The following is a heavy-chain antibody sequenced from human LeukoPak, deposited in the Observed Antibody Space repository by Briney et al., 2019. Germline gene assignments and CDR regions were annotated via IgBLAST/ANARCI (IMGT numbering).Heavy chain of an antibody. D-gene: IGHD5-18*01. CDR2: IYSGGST. CDR3: ATTSGYGTYYYYYMDV. Sequence: SGGSLRLSCAASGFTFSSYEMHWVRQAPGKGLEWVSVIYSGGSTYYADSVKGRFTISRDNSKNTLYLQINSLRAEDTAVYYCATTSGYGTYYYYYMDVWGKGTTVTISS. CDR1: GFTFSSYE. V-gene: IGHV3-66*01. J-gene: IGHJ6*03.